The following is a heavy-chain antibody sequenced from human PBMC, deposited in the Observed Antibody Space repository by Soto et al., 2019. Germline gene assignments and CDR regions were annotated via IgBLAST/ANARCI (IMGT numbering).Heavy chain of an antibody. CDR2: IYSGGST. D-gene: IGHD3-3*01. J-gene: IGHJ6*03. V-gene: IGHV3-66*01. CDR1: GFTVSCNY. CDR3: ARDLRHYDFWSGYYRGGYYYYYMDV. Sequence: PGGSLRLSFAASGFTVSCNYMSGVRQAPGKGLEWVSVIYSGGSTYYADSVKGRFTISRDNSKNTLYLQMNSLRAEDTAVYYCARDLRHYDFWSGYYRGGYYYYYMDVWGKGTTVTVSS.